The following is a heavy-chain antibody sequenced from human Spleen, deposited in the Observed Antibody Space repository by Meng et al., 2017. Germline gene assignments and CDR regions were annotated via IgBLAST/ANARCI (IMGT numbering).Heavy chain of an antibody. CDR2: IGHSGIT. CDR1: GGSISTSGYY. D-gene: IGHD6-19*01. CDR3: VRSSGWVRTGFDP. V-gene: IGHV4-39*01. Sequence: QVQLQESGPGPVKPSGTLSLTCAVSGGSISTSGYYWGWIRQPPGKGLEWIGSIGHSGITYYTPSLKSRVTVSIDTSKSQFSLKLTSVTAADTAVYYCVRSSGWVRTGFDPWGQGTLVTVSS. J-gene: IGHJ5*02.